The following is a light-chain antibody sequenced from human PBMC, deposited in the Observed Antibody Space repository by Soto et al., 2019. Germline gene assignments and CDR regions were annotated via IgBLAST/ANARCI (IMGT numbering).Light chain of an antibody. Sequence: QSALTQPRSVSGSPGQSVTSYCTGSSSDVGGYNYVSWYIQHPGKAPKVMIYDVSERSSGVPDRFAGSKSGNTASLTISGLQPEDEADYYSCSFAGTSYVFGIGTKLTVL. V-gene: IGLV2-11*01. J-gene: IGLJ1*01. CDR3: CSFAGTSYV. CDR1: SSDVGGYNY. CDR2: DVS.